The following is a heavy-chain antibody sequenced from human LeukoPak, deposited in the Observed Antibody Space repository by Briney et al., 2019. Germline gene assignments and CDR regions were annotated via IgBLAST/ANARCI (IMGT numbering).Heavy chain of an antibody. V-gene: IGHV1-69*06. CDR1: GGTFSSYA. D-gene: IGHD3-10*01. CDR3: ARTDITMVRGVISNYYYYYMDV. Sequence: ASVKVSCKASGGTFSSYAISWVRQAPGQGLEWMGGIIPIFGTANYAQKFQGRVTITADKSTSTAYMELRSLRSDDTAVYYCARTDITMVRGVISNYYYYYMDVWGKGTTVTVSS. CDR2: IIPIFGTA. J-gene: IGHJ6*03.